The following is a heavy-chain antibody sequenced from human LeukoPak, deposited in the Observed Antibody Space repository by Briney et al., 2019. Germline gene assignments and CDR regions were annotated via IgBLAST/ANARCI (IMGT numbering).Heavy chain of an antibody. D-gene: IGHD5-18*01. CDR2: MNPNSGNT. Sequence: VASVKVSCKASEYTFTSYDINWVRQATGQGLEWMGWMNPNSGNTGYAQKFQGRGTMTRNTSISTAYMELSSLRSEDTAVYYCAREGPAKRGYSYGPLDDYWGQGTLVTVSS. CDR3: AREGPAKRGYSYGPLDDY. CDR1: EYTFTSYD. J-gene: IGHJ4*02. V-gene: IGHV1-8*01.